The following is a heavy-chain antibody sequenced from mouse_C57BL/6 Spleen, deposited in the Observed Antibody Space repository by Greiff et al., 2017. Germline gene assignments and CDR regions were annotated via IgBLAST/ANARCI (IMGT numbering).Heavy chain of an antibody. D-gene: IGHD1-1*01. J-gene: IGHJ4*01. CDR1: GYTFTDYN. Sequence: VQLQQSGPELVKPGASVKMSCKASGYTFTDYNMHWVKQSHGKSLEWIGYINPNNGGTSYNQKFKGKATLTVNKSASTAYMELRSLTSEESAVYYCSSYYGSSLYAMDYWGQGTSVTVSS. V-gene: IGHV1-22*01. CDR3: SSYYGSSLYAMDY. CDR2: INPNNGGT.